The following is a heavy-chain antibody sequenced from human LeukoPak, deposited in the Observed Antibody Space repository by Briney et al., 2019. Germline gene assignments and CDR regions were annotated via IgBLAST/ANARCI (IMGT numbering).Heavy chain of an antibody. CDR1: GFTFSSYE. Sequence: TGGSLRLSCAASGFTFSSYEMNWVRQAPGKGLEWVSYISSSGSTIYYADSVKGRLTISRDNAKNSLYLQMNSLRAEDTAVNYCGEISGWWELERFDYLGQGTLVTVSS. CDR2: ISSSGSTI. CDR3: GEISGWWELERFDY. V-gene: IGHV3-48*03. D-gene: IGHD1-1*01. J-gene: IGHJ4*02.